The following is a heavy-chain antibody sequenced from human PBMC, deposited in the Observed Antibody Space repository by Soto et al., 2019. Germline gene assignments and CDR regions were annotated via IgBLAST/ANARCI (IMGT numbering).Heavy chain of an antibody. Sequence: GGSLRLSCAASGFICSSYDMSWVRQAPGKGLEWVSTILVGGSTHYEDSVKGRFTISRDRSKNTLYLQMSSLTAGDTAVYYCAKATATGGGAFDICGQGTMVTVSS. CDR2: ILVGGST. V-gene: IGHV3-23*01. D-gene: IGHD2-8*02. CDR3: AKATATGGGAFDI. CDR1: GFICSSYD. J-gene: IGHJ3*02.